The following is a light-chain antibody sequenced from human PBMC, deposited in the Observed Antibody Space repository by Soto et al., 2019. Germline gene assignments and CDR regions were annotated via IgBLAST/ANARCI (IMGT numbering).Light chain of an antibody. CDR2: EDN. CDR1: SGSIASNY. Sequence: LTQPHSVSESPGKTVTISCTRSSGSIASNYVQWYQQCPGSAPTTVIYEDNQRPSGVPDRFSGSIDSPSNSASLTISGLKTEDEADYYCQSYDSTNHRVIFGGGTKLTVL. CDR3: QSYDSTNHRVI. V-gene: IGLV6-57*04. J-gene: IGLJ2*01.